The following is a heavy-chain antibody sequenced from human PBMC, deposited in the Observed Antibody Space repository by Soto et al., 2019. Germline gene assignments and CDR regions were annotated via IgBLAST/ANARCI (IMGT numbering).Heavy chain of an antibody. J-gene: IGHJ4*02. D-gene: IGHD4-17*01. Sequence: QVQLQESGPGLVKPSQTLSLTCTVSGGSISSGDYYWSWIRQPPGKGLEWVGYIYYSGSTYYNPSLKSRVTIXADQSXXQFSLKLSSVTAADTAVYYCARDGLDYGDDHHFDYWGQGTLVTVSS. CDR1: GGSISSGDYY. V-gene: IGHV4-30-4*01. CDR3: ARDGLDYGDDHHFDY. CDR2: IYYSGST.